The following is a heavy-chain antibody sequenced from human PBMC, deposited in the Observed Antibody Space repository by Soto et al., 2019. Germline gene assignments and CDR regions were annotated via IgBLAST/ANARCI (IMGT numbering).Heavy chain of an antibody. CDR1: GFTFSSYS. CDR3: ARDYYDSSGYYLYYYYGMDV. Sequence: PGGSLRLSCAASGFTFSSYSMNWVRQAPGKGLEWVSYISSSSSTIYYADSVKGRFTISRDNAKNSLYLQMNSLRDEDTAVYYCARDYYDSSGYYLYYYYGMDVWGQGTTVTVS. D-gene: IGHD3-22*01. J-gene: IGHJ6*02. V-gene: IGHV3-48*02. CDR2: ISSSSSTI.